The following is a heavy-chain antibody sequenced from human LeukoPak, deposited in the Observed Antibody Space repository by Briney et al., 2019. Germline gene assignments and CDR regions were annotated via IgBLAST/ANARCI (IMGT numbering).Heavy chain of an antibody. Sequence: SETLSLTCAVYGGSFSGYYWSWIRQPPGKGLEWIGEINHSGSTNYNPSLKSRGSISVDTSKNQFSLKLNSVTAADTAVYYCARVSWPPGSSWYYFDYWDQGTLVTVSS. CDR1: GGSFSGYY. CDR3: ARVSWPPGSSWYYFDY. V-gene: IGHV4-34*01. CDR2: INHSGST. J-gene: IGHJ4*02. D-gene: IGHD3-10*01.